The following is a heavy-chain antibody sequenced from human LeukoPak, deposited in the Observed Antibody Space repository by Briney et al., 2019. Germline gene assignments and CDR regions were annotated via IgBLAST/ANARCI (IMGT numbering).Heavy chain of an antibody. CDR3: AREGYYYYMDV. J-gene: IGHJ6*03. V-gene: IGHV4-39*07. CDR1: GGSISSSSYY. Sequence: SETLSLTCTVSGGSISSSSYYWGWIRQPPGKGLEWIGSIYYSGSTYYNPSLKSRVTISVDTSKNQFSLKLSSVTAADTAVYYCAREGYYYYMDVWGKGTTVTVSS. CDR2: IYYSGST.